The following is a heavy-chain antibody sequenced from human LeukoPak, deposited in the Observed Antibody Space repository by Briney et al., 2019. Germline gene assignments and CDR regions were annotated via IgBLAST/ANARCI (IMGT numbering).Heavy chain of an antibody. CDR3: ARVRYSGSYYGHDAFDI. D-gene: IGHD1-26*01. CDR1: GGSISSPNW. Sequence: SETLSLTCAVSGGSISSPNWWTWVRQHPGKGLEWIGEIYRSGSTNYNPSLKSRVTMSVDKSENQFSLKMTSVTAADTAVYYCARVRYSGSYYGHDAFDIWGQGTMVTVSS. CDR2: IYRSGST. V-gene: IGHV4-4*02. J-gene: IGHJ3*02.